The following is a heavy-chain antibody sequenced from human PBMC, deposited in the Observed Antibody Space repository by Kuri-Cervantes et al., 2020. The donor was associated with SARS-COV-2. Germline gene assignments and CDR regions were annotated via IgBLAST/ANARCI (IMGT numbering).Heavy chain of an antibody. CDR2: ISYDGSNK. D-gene: IGHD2-21*02. CDR1: GFTFSSYA. V-gene: IGHV3-30*01. CDR3: ARSYCGGDCYTPYYGMDV. Sequence: GGSLRLSCAASGFTFSSYAMSWVRQAPGKGLEWVAVISYDGSNKYCADSVKGRFTISRDNSKNTLYLQMNSLRSEDTAVYYCARSYCGGDCYTPYYGMDVWGQGTTVTVSS. J-gene: IGHJ6*02.